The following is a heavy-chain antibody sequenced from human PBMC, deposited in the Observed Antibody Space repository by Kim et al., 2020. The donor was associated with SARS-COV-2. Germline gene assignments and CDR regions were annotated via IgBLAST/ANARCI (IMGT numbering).Heavy chain of an antibody. D-gene: IGHD2-2*01. CDR1: GGTFSSYA. CDR2: IIPILGIA. J-gene: IGHJ4*02. V-gene: IGHV1-69*04. CDR3: ARDLGYRIVVVPAAMFFDY. Sequence: SVKVSCKASGGTFSSYAISWVRQAPGQGLEWMGRIIPILGIANYAQKFQGRVTITADKSTSTAYMELSSLRSEDTAVYYCARDLGYRIVVVPAAMFFDYWGQGTLVTVSS.